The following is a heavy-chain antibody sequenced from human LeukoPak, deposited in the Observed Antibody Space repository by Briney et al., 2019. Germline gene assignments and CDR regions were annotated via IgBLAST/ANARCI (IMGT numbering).Heavy chain of an antibody. CDR1: GFPFSSYW. V-gene: IGHV3-7*04. J-gene: IGHJ4*02. Sequence: GGSLRLSCVASGFPFSSYWMTWVRQAPGRGLEWVANIKQDGSKKSYVDSVKGRFTISRDNAKNSLYLQMNSLRAEDTAIYYCTRVGYIDEGIDYWGQGTLITVSS. D-gene: IGHD5-24*01. CDR3: TRVGYIDEGIDY. CDR2: IKQDGSKK.